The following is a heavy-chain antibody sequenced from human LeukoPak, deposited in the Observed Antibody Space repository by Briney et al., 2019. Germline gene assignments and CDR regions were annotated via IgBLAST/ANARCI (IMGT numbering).Heavy chain of an antibody. Sequence: PGGSLRLSCAASGFTFSSYWMYWVRQAPGKGLVRVSRITSDGSSTRYADSVKGRFTISRDNAKNMVYLQMNSLRAEDTAVYYCAKDGGYMNDFWGQGTLVTVSS. CDR1: GFTFSSYW. J-gene: IGHJ4*02. CDR2: ITSDGSST. V-gene: IGHV3-74*01. CDR3: AKDGGYMNDF. D-gene: IGHD3-10*01.